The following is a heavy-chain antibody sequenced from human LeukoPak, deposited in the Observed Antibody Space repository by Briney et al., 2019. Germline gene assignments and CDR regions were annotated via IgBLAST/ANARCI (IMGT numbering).Heavy chain of an antibody. CDR2: INWSGAST. CDR1: GFNFDDYV. Sequence: GSLRLSCAASGFNFDDYVTSWVRQTPGKGLQWVSGINWSGASTSYGDSVRGRFTISRDNAKNSLYLQMNSLRADDTALYYCARRAHNYDSTGYSYYFDYWGQGTPVTVSS. V-gene: IGHV3-20*04. CDR3: ARRAHNYDSTGYSYYFDY. J-gene: IGHJ4*02. D-gene: IGHD3-22*01.